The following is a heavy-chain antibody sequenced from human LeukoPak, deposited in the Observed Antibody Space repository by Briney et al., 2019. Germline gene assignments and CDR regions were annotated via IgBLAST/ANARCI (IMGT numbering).Heavy chain of an antibody. J-gene: IGHJ2*01. CDR1: GDSVSSNIVA. CDR3: ARDYCSSTSCHWYFDH. Sequence: SQTLSLTCAISGDSVSSNIVAWNWIRQSPSRGLEWLGRTYYRSKWYNDYAVSVKSRITINRDTSKNQFSLQLNSVTPEDTAVYYCARDYCSSTSCHWYFDHWGRGTLVTVSS. V-gene: IGHV6-1*01. CDR2: TYYRSKWYN. D-gene: IGHD2-2*01.